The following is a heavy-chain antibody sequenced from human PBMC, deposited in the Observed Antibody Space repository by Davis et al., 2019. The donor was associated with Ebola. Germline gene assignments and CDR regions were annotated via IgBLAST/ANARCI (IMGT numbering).Heavy chain of an antibody. CDR2: ISKDGRDT. CDR1: GFTFNQYA. V-gene: IGHV3-23*01. D-gene: IGHD2-21*02. Sequence: GESLKISCAASGFTFNQYAMTWVRQAPGKGLEWVSTISKDGRDTSYADSVKGRLSVSRDNSKNTVYLQMHSLRVEDTAIYYCAKDTANIWFDIWGQGTMVTVSS. J-gene: IGHJ3*02. CDR3: AKDTANIWFDI.